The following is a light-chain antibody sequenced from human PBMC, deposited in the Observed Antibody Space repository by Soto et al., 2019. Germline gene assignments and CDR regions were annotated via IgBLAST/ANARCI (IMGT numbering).Light chain of an antibody. J-gene: IGLJ2*01. V-gene: IGLV2-14*01. Sequence: QSALTQPASVSGSPGQSITISCTGTNSDVGDYNYVSWYQQHPGEAPKLMIFEVRSRPSGVSNRFSASKSGNTASLTISGLQAEDEADYYCSSHTTNSLGIFGGGTKLTVL. CDR2: EVR. CDR3: SSHTTNSLGI. CDR1: NSDVGDYNY.